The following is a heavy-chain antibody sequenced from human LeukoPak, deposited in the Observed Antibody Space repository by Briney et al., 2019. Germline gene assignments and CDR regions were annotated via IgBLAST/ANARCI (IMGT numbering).Heavy chain of an antibody. J-gene: IGHJ4*02. D-gene: IGHD5-18*01. CDR3: ARARYSDGFGWFDY. CDR1: SFSITNYY. CDR2: IYSRANT. Sequence: SETLSLTCTVSSFSITNYYWNWFRHPPGQTLEWIVWIYSRANTNYNPSLRSLATVAVNLSRTQFSLRMTFVTAADTAVYCCARARYSDGFGWFDYWGQGALVTISS. V-gene: IGHV4-59*01.